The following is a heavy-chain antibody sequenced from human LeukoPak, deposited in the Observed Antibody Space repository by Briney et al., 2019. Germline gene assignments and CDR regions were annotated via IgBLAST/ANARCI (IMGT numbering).Heavy chain of an antibody. Sequence: GGSLRLSCAASGFTFSSYAMSWVRQAPGKGLEWISAISGSGGSTYYADSVKGRFTISRDNSKNTLYLQMNSLRAEDTAVYYCAKASSYDILTGYYFFDYWGQGTLVTVSS. V-gene: IGHV3-23*01. D-gene: IGHD3-9*01. J-gene: IGHJ4*02. CDR1: GFTFSSYA. CDR3: AKASSYDILTGYYFFDY. CDR2: ISGSGGST.